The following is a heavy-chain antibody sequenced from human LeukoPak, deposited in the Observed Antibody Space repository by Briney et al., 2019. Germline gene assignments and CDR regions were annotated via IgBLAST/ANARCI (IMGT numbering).Heavy chain of an antibody. D-gene: IGHD3-9*01. CDR1: GLTFSTYT. V-gene: IGHV3-23*01. J-gene: IGHJ4*02. CDR2: ISASGGST. Sequence: GGSLRLSCAVSGLTFSTYTMSWVRQAPGKGLEWVSAISASGGSTFYADSVKGRFTISRDNSKNTLYLQMNSLRAEDTAVYYCAKTGYRSKGDSGHYFDYWGQGTLVTVSS. CDR3: AKTGYRSKGDSGHYFDY.